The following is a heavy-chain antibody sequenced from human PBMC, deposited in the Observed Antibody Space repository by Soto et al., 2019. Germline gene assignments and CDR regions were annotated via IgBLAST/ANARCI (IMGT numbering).Heavy chain of an antibody. CDR3: ARDLLFETFGGVIAPPDYGMDV. CDR2: INPSGGST. Sequence: ASVKVSCKASGYTFTSYYMHWVRQAPGQGLEWMGIINPSGGSTSYAQKFQGRVTMTRDTSTSTVYMELSSLRSEDTAVYYCARDLLFETFGGVIAPPDYGMDVWGQGTTVTVSS. J-gene: IGHJ6*02. D-gene: IGHD3-16*02. CDR1: GYTFTSYY. V-gene: IGHV1-46*01.